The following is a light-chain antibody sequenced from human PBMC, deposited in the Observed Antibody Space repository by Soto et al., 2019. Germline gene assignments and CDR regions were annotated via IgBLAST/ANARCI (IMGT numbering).Light chain of an antibody. Sequence: QSALTQPASVSGSPGQSITISCTGTSSDVGGYNYVSRYQQHPGKAPKFMIYDVSSRPSGVSNRFSGSKSGNTASLTISGLQAEDEADYHCCSYTTSNTRQIVFGTGTKVTVL. J-gene: IGLJ1*01. CDR2: DVS. CDR3: CSYTTSNTRQIV. V-gene: IGLV2-14*03. CDR1: SSDVGGYNY.